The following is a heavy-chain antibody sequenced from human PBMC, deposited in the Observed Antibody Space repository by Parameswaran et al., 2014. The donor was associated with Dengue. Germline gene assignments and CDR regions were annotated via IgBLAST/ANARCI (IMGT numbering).Heavy chain of an antibody. CDR2: IYHSGST. Sequence: WIRQPPGKGLEWIGSIYHSGSTYYNPSLKSRVTISVDTSKNQFSLKLSSVTAAVTAVYYCARVSSSFFGYWGQGTLVTVSS. CDR3: ARVSSSFFGY. V-gene: IGHV4-38-2*02. J-gene: IGHJ4*02. D-gene: IGHD6-13*01.